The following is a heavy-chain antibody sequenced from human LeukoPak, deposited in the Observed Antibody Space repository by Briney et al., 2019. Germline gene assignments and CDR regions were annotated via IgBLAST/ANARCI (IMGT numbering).Heavy chain of an antibody. D-gene: IGHD3-22*01. J-gene: IGHJ4*02. CDR3: AKDRYYDSSGSMIDY. CDR2: ISGSGGST. Sequence: GGSLRLSCAASGFTFSSYAMSCVRQAPGRGLEWVSAISGSGGSTYYADSVKGRFTISRDNSKNTLYLKMNSLRAEDTAVYYCAKDRYYDSSGSMIDYWGQGTLVTVSS. CDR1: GFTFSSYA. V-gene: IGHV3-23*01.